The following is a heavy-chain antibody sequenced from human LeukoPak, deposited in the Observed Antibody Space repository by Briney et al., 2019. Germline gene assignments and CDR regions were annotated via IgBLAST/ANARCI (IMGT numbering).Heavy chain of an antibody. CDR3: ARRGYYDSSGYYPFDH. CDR2: IYPGDSDT. J-gene: IGHJ4*02. D-gene: IGHD3-22*01. CDR1: GYSFTNYW. V-gene: IGHV5-51*01. Sequence: GESLKISCKGSGYSFTNYWIGWVRQMPGKGLEWMGIIYPGDSDTRYRPSFQGQVTISVDKSINTAYLQWSSLKASDTAMYYCARRGYYDSSGYYPFDHWGQGTLVTVS.